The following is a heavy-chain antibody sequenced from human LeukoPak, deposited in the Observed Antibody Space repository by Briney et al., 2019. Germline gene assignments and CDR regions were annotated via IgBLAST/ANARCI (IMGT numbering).Heavy chain of an antibody. D-gene: IGHD6-6*01. J-gene: IGHJ3*02. CDR3: ARVEYSSSSVAFDI. V-gene: IGHV3-66*01. Sequence: GGSLRLSCAASGFTVSSNYMSWVRQAPGKGLEWVSVIYSGGSTYYADSVKGRFTISRDNSKNTLHLQMNSLRAADTAVYYCARVEYSSSSVAFDIWGQGTMVTVSS. CDR1: GFTVSSNY. CDR2: IYSGGST.